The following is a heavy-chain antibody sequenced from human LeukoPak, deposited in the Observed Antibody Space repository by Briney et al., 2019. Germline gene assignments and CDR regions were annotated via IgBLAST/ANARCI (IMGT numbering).Heavy chain of an antibody. V-gene: IGHV1-18*01. J-gene: IGHJ4*02. CDR1: GYSFTSYG. D-gene: IGHD3-10*01. CDR2: ISAHNGNT. CDR3: ARDLGNYFHF. Sequence: ASVKVSCKASGYSFTSYGISWVRQAPGQGLEWMGWISAHNGNTKYAQEVQGRVIMTTDTSTSTAYMEMRSLRSDDTAVYYCARDLGNYFHFWGQGTLVTVSS.